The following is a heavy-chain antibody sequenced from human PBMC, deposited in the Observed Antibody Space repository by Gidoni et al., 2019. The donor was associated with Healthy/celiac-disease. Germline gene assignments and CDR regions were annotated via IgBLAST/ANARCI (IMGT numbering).Heavy chain of an antibody. CDR2: INHSGST. Sequence: QVQLQQWGAGLLKPSETLSLTCAVYGGSFSGYYWSWIRQPPGKGLEWIGEINHSGSTNYNPSLKSRVTISVDTSKNQFSLKLSSVTAADTAVYYCARGNYDYVWGSYRYNYYYGMDVWGQGTTVTVSS. CDR1: GGSFSGYY. J-gene: IGHJ6*02. D-gene: IGHD3-16*02. V-gene: IGHV4-34*01. CDR3: ARGNYDYVWGSYRYNYYYGMDV.